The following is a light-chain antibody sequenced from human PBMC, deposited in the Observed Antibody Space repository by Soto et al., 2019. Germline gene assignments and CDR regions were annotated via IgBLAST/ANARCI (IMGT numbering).Light chain of an antibody. CDR2: GAS. CDR1: QSISSSY. CDR3: QQYGSS. J-gene: IGKJ3*01. Sequence: EIVLTQSPGTLSLSPGERATLSCRASQSISSSYIAWYQQKPGQAPRLLIYGASSRATGIPDRFRGSGSGTDFTLTISRLDPEDFAVYYCQQYGSSFGPGIRVDIK. V-gene: IGKV3-20*01.